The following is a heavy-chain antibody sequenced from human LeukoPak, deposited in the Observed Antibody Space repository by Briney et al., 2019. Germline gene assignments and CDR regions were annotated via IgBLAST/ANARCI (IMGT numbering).Heavy chain of an antibody. D-gene: IGHD4-17*01. CDR1: GFPFSSYS. V-gene: IGHV3-7*01. Sequence: GGSLRLSCAASGFPFSSYSMTWVRQAPGKGLEWVANIKPDGTTKFYVDSVKGRFTISKDNAKNSLYLQMNSLRAEDTAVYYCARAGGSTVSHSDYWGQGTLVTVSS. CDR3: ARAGGSTVSHSDY. J-gene: IGHJ4*02. CDR2: IKPDGTTK.